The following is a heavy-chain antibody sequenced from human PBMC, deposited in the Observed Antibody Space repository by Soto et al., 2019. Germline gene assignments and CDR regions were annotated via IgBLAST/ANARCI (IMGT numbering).Heavy chain of an antibody. CDR2: ITATDGKT. Sequence: VQLLESGGASVQPGGSLRLSCVASGFTFKAYAMGWVRQAPGKGLEWVSSITATDGKTYYADSVRGRFTISRDNSRNSLFLQMSGLRPEDSALYYCAKDEGTSSTVFDYWGQGTQVTVSS. J-gene: IGHJ4*02. CDR3: AKDEGTSSTVFDY. V-gene: IGHV3-23*01. CDR1: GFTFKAYA. D-gene: IGHD6-6*01.